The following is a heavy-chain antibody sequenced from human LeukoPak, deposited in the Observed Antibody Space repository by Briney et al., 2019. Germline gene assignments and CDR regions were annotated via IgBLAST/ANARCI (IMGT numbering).Heavy chain of an antibody. J-gene: IGHJ1*01. CDR1: GFTFSSYS. V-gene: IGHV3-21*01. CDR3: ARSFHCSGGGCYLDFLL. CDR2: ISSSTIYI. Sequence: PGGSLRLSCAASGFTFSSYSMNWVRQAPGKGLEWVSSISSSTIYIYYADSVKGRFTISRENGKNSLFLQMDSLRAGDSAVYYCARSFHCSGGGCYLDFLLWGQGTLVTVSS. D-gene: IGHD2-8*02.